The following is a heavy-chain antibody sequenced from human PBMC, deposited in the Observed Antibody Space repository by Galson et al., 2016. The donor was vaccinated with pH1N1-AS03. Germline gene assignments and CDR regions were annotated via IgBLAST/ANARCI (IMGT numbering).Heavy chain of an antibody. Sequence: SETLSLTCNVSGGSISSYYWNWIRQPPGQGLEWIGYTHISGKINYNPSLKSRVTISLDTSKNQFSLKLSSVTAADTAVYYCARLSDQVCCHFDLWGRGTLVTVSS. CDR2: THISGKI. CDR1: GGSISSYY. CDR3: ARLSDQVCCHFDL. J-gene: IGHJ2*01. V-gene: IGHV4-4*08. D-gene: IGHD2-2*01.